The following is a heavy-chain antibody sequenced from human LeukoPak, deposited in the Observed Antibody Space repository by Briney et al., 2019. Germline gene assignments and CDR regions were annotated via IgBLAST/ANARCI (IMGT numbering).Heavy chain of an antibody. V-gene: IGHV1-18*01. CDR2: IGTHNGNT. Sequence: ASVKVSCKTSGYTFTSYGVSWVRQAPGQGLEWMGWIGTHNGNTNYAQKFQGRVIMTTDTSTSTAYMELMSLRSDDTAVFYCARDGSGGGGYFDYWGQGTLVIVSS. CDR3: ARDGSGGGGYFDY. J-gene: IGHJ4*02. D-gene: IGHD6-19*01. CDR1: GYTFTSYG.